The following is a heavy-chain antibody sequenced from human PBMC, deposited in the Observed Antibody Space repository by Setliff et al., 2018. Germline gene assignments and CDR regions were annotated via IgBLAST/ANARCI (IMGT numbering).Heavy chain of an antibody. CDR1: GASISSGTYY. CDR3: ARTGTYRYFDY. V-gene: IGHV4-39*01. Sequence: KSSETLSLTCTVSGASISSGTYYWAWIRQPPGKGLEWIGRIHYRGTTYSNASLASRLTISVDTAKNQFSLKLTSVTAADTAVYYCARTGTYRYFDYWGQGTQVTVSS. J-gene: IGHJ4*02. CDR2: IHYRGTT. D-gene: IGHD1-1*01.